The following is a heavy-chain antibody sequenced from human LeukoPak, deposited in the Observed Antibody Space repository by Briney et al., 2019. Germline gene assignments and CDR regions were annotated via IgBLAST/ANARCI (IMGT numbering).Heavy chain of an antibody. CDR2: IIPILGIA. CDR1: GGTFSSYA. Sequence: ASVKVSCKASGGTFSSYAISWVRQAPGQGLEWMGRIIPILGIANYAQKLQGRVTMTTDTSTSTAYMELRSLRSDDTAVYYCARDPPHLRYFGWFTPKGVYYYGMDVWGQGTTVTVSS. CDR3: ARDPPHLRYFGWFTPKGVYYYGMDV. V-gene: IGHV1-69*04. J-gene: IGHJ6*02. D-gene: IGHD3-9*01.